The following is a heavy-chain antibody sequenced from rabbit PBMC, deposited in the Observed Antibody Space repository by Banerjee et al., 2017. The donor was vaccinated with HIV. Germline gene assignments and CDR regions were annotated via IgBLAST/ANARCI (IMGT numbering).Heavy chain of an antibody. CDR3: ARAYYYSSGWGDYYFNL. CDR2: IAATNSGIT. Sequence: QEQLVESGGGLVQPGASLTLTCTASGFSFSSSYWICWVRQAPGKGLEWIACIAATNSGITYYASWAKGRFTISKTSSTTVTLQMTSLTAADTATYFCARAYYYSSGWGDYYFNLWGPGTLVTVS. D-gene: IGHD4-1*01. J-gene: IGHJ4*01. CDR1: GFSFSSSYW. V-gene: IGHV1S45*01.